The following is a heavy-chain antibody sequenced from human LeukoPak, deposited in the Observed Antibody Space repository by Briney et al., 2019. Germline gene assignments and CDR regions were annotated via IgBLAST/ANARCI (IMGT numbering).Heavy chain of an antibody. J-gene: IGHJ4*02. CDR1: GGTFSSYA. D-gene: IGHD3-22*01. Sequence: GASVTVSCTASGGTFSSYAISWVRQAPGQGLEWMGRINPNSGGTNYAQKFQARVTMTRDTSISTAYMELSRLRSDDTALYYCARAAYYYDGSGYYLGDWGQGTLVTVSS. V-gene: IGHV1-2*06. CDR3: ARAAYYYDGSGYYLGD. CDR2: INPNSGGT.